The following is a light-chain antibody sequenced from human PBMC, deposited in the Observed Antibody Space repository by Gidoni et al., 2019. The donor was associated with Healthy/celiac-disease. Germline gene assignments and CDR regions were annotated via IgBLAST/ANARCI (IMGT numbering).Light chain of an antibody. CDR2: GAS. CDR3: QQYGSSHLT. J-gene: IGKJ5*01. Sequence: ELVLTQSPGTLSLSPGERATLSCRASQSVSSSYLAWYQQKPGQAPRLLIYGASSRATGIPDRFSGSGSGTDFTLTISRLEPEDFAVYYCQQYGSSHLTFGQGTRLEIK. V-gene: IGKV3-20*01. CDR1: QSVSSSY.